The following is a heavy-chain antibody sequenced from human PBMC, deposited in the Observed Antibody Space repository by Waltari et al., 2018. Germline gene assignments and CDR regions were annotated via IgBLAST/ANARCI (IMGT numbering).Heavy chain of an antibody. CDR1: GGTFSSYA. CDR2: SSPSLGTA. CDR3: ARGPYYYDSSGYYGLDY. D-gene: IGHD3-22*01. Sequence: QVQLVQSGAEVKKPGSSVKGSCKASGGTFSSYAISWVRQAPGQGVDWMGRSSPSLGTANYAQKFQGRVTITAEKSTSTACMELSSLRSEDTAVYYCARGPYYYDSSGYYGLDYWGQGTLVTVSS. J-gene: IGHJ4*02. V-gene: IGHV1-69*08.